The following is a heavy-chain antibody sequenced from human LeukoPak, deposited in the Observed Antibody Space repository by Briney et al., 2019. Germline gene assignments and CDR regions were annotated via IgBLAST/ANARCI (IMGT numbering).Heavy chain of an antibody. CDR2: IYTGGDT. CDR3: ARDQLAMLRGVVVATWGMDV. Sequence: GGSLRLSCAASGFAVSSSYMTWVRQPPGKGLQWLSFIYTGGDTYYADSVKGRFTISRDDSKNTLYLQMNSLIAEDTAVYYCARDQLAMLRGVVVATWGMDVRGQGTTVSVSS. V-gene: IGHV3-66*01. D-gene: IGHD3-10*01. CDR1: GFAVSSSY. J-gene: IGHJ6*02.